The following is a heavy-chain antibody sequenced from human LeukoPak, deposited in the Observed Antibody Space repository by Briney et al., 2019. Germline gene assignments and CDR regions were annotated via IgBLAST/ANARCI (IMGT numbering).Heavy chain of an antibody. CDR2: IYYSGST. D-gene: IGHD6-13*01. J-gene: IGHJ4*02. CDR1: GGSISSSSYY. CDR3: ARIAAAGGFDC. Sequence: SETLSLTCTVSGGSISSSSYYWGWIRQPPGKGLEWIGSIYYSGSTNYNPSLKSRVTISVDTSKNQFSLKLSSVTAADTAVYYCARIAAAGGFDCWGQGTLVTVSS. V-gene: IGHV4-39*07.